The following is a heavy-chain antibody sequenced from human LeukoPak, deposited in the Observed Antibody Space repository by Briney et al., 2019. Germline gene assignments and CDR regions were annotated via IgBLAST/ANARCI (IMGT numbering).Heavy chain of an antibody. CDR1: GYTFTRYD. V-gene: IGHV1-8*03. D-gene: IGHD3-16*01. J-gene: IGHJ4*02. CDR3: ARDRITVNTPYFDS. CDR2: MNPKSGNT. Sequence: ASVKVSCKASGYTFTRYDINWVRQATGQGLEWMGWMNPKSGNTGHAQKFQGRVTITTNTSISTAYMELSGLRSEDTAEYYCARDRITVNTPYFDSWGQGTLVTVSS.